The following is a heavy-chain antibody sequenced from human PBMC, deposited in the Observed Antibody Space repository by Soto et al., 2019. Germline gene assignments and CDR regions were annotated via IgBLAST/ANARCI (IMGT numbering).Heavy chain of an antibody. D-gene: IGHD6-13*01. J-gene: IGHJ4*02. Sequence: PSETLSLTCAVYGGSFSGYYWSWIRQPPGKGLEWIGEINHSGSTNYNPSLKSRVTISVDTSKNQFSLKLSSVTAADTAVYYRARGTGEQQLMPFDYWGQGTLVTVSS. CDR2: INHSGST. CDR3: ARGTGEQQLMPFDY. CDR1: GGSFSGYY. V-gene: IGHV4-34*01.